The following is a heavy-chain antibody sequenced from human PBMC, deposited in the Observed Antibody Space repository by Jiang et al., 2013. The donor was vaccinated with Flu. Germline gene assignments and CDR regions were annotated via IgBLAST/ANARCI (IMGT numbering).Heavy chain of an antibody. D-gene: IGHD3-22*01. CDR2: IIPIFGTA. CDR1: GGTFSSYA. V-gene: IGHV1-69*01. J-gene: IGHJ6*03. CDR3: ARGREKGGYDSSGSPMDV. Sequence: SGAEVKKPGSSVKVSCKASGGTFSSYAISWVRQAPGQGLEWMGGIIPIFGTANYAQKFQGRVTITADESTSTAYMELSSLRSEDTAVYYCARGREKGGYDSSGSPMDVWGKGTTVTVSS.